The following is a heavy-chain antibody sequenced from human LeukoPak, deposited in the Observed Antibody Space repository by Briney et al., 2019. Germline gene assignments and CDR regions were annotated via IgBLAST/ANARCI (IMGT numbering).Heavy chain of an antibody. D-gene: IGHD2-2*01. Sequence: PSETLSLTCGVYGGSFSGYFWSWIRQPPGKGLEWIGEINHSERTNYNPSLKSRVTISVDTSKNQFSLKLSSVTAADTAVYYCARLRLVPAAVTGIWFDPWGQGTLVTVSS. CDR3: ARLRLVPAAVTGIWFDP. CDR1: GGSFSGYF. V-gene: IGHV4-34*01. CDR2: INHSERT. J-gene: IGHJ5*02.